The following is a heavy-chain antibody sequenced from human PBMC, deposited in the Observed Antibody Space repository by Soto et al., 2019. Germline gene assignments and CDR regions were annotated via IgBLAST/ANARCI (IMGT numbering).Heavy chain of an antibody. V-gene: IGHV3-23*01. Sequence: EVQMLESGGGLVQPGGSLRLSCAASGFTFSSYVMSWVRQGPGKGLEWVSGISGSGGNTYYADSVKGRFTISRDNSKNPLYLQMNSLRAEDTAVYYCAKVPYNNCNYLYFEYWGQGTLVTVSS. J-gene: IGHJ4*02. CDR3: AKVPYNNCNYLYFEY. CDR2: ISGSGGNT. D-gene: IGHD1-7*01. CDR1: GFTFSSYV.